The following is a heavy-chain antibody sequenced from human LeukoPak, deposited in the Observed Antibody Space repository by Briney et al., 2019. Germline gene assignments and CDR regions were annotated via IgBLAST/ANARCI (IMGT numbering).Heavy chain of an antibody. CDR2: IYYSGST. V-gene: IGHV4-59*01. Sequence: PSETLSLTCTVSGGSISGYYWNWIRQPPGKGLEWIGYIYYSGSTIYNPSLKSRVTISVDTSKNPFSLKLSSVTAADTAVYYCARTYVANSFDIWGQGTMVTVSS. CDR1: GGSISGYY. D-gene: IGHD3-16*01. CDR3: ARTYVANSFDI. J-gene: IGHJ3*02.